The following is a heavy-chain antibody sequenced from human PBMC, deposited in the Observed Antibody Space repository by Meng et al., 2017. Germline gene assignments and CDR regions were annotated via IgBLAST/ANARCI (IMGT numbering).Heavy chain of an antibody. Sequence: ASVKVSCKASGYTFTGYYMHWVRQAPGQGLEWMGWINPNSGGTNYAQKFQGRVTMTRDTSISTAYMEQSRLRSDDTAVYYCARGGGTYYYGSGHNWFDPWGQGTLVTVSS. J-gene: IGHJ5*02. V-gene: IGHV1-2*02. CDR2: INPNSGGT. CDR1: GYTFTGYY. D-gene: IGHD3-10*01. CDR3: ARGGGTYYYGSGHNWFDP.